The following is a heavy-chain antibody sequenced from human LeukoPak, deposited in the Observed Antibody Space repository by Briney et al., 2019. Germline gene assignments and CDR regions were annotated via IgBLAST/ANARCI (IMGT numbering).Heavy chain of an antibody. Sequence: GRSLRLSCAASGFMFSSYVMSWVRQAPGKGLELVSVLSGSGGNPSYADSVKGRFTVSRDNSKNTLYLQMNSLRVEDTAVYYCAKGREVRYSGYDFTFDYWGRGTLVIVSS. D-gene: IGHD5-12*01. CDR3: AKGREVRYSGYDFTFDY. CDR1: GFMFSSYV. J-gene: IGHJ4*02. V-gene: IGHV3-23*01. CDR2: LSGSGGNP.